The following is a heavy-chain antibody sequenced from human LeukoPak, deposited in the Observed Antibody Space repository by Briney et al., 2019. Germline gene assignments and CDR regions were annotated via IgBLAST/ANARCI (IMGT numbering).Heavy chain of an antibody. J-gene: IGHJ4*02. Sequence: GGSLRLSCAASGFTFSRYGMNWVRQAPGKGLVWVSRVKSDGSVTNYADSVKGRFTISRDNAKNTLYLQMNSLRAEDTAVYYCAMFSYVSGTTISWGQGTLVTVSS. D-gene: IGHD1-20*01. V-gene: IGHV3-74*01. CDR2: VKSDGSVT. CDR3: AMFSYVSGTTIS. CDR1: GFTFSRYG.